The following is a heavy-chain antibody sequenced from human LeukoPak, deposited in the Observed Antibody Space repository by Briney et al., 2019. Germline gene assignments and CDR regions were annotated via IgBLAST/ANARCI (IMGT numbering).Heavy chain of an antibody. V-gene: IGHV4-38-2*01. J-gene: IGHJ4*02. CDR3: ARQVIGSHYHDY. D-gene: IGHD1-26*01. CDR2: MYHSGTS. CDR1: GYSISSDYY. Sequence: PSETLSLTCAVSGYSISSDYYWGWIRQPPGKGLEWIGGMYHSGTSYYNPSLKSRVTVSLDTSKNQFSLRLTSVTAADTAVYYCARQVIGSHYHDYWGQGTLVTVSS.